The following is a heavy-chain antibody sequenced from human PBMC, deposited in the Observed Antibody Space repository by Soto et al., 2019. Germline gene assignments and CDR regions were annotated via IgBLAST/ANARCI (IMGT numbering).Heavy chain of an antibody. CDR3: ARDPSVNYYYYYMDV. J-gene: IGHJ6*03. D-gene: IGHD1-26*01. CDR2: IYSGGRT. Sequence: EVQLVESGGGLVQPGGSLRLSCAASGFTVSSNYMSWVRQAPGQGLEWVSVIYSGGRTYYADSVKGRFTISRDNSKNTLYLQMNSLRAEDTAMYYCARDPSVNYYYYYMDVWGKGTTVTVSS. V-gene: IGHV3-66*01. CDR1: GFTVSSNY.